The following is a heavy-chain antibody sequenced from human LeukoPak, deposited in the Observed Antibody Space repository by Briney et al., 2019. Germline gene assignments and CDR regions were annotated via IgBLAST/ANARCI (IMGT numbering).Heavy chain of an antibody. CDR2: ISSSGSTI. D-gene: IGHD4-17*01. CDR3: VTYSYDYGDYAFDY. J-gene: IGHJ4*02. V-gene: IGHV3-11*01. Sequence: GGSLRLSCAASGLTFSDYYMSWIRQAPGKGLEWVSYISSSGSTIYYADSVKGRFTISRDNAKNSLYLQMNSLRAEDTAVYYCVTYSYDYGDYAFDYWGQGTLVTVSS. CDR1: GLTFSDYY.